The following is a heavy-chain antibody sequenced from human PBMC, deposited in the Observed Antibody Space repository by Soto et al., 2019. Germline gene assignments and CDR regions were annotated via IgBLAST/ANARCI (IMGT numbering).Heavy chain of an antibody. CDR2: ISYDGSNK. CDR3: AKDTIAVAPTFDY. J-gene: IGHJ4*02. Sequence: QVQLVESGGGVVQPGRSLRLSCAASGFTFSSYGMHCVRQAPGKGLEWVAVISYDGSNKYYADSVKGRFTISRDNSKNTLYLQMNSLRAADTAVYYCAKDTIAVAPTFDYWGQGTLVTVSS. V-gene: IGHV3-30*18. D-gene: IGHD6-19*01. CDR1: GFTFSSYG.